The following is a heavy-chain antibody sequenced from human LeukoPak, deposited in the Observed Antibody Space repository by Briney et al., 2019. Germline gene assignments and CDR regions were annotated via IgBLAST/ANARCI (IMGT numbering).Heavy chain of an antibody. CDR1: GYTFTSYG. Sequence: ASVKVSCKASGYTFTSYGISWVRLAPGQGLERMEWITAYNDNTNYAQKLQGRVTMTTDTSTSTAYMELRSLRSDDTAVYYCARALLWFGEPSHIDYWGQGTLVTASS. J-gene: IGHJ4*02. D-gene: IGHD3-10*01. CDR2: ITAYNDNT. V-gene: IGHV1-18*01. CDR3: ARALLWFGEPSHIDY.